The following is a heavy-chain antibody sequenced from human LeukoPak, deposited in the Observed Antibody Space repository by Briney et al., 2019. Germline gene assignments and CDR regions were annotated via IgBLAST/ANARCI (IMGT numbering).Heavy chain of an antibody. V-gene: IGHV4-59*08. J-gene: IGHJ4*02. D-gene: IGHD5-18*01. Sequence: SETLSLTCTVSGGSISSYYWSWIRQAPGKGVEWIGYIYDSGSTNYNASLKSRVTISVDTSKNQFSLKVSFVTAADTAVHYCARHRFSGYSHGLFDYWGQGTLVTVSS. CDR2: IYDSGST. CDR1: GGSISSYY. CDR3: ARHRFSGYSHGLFDY.